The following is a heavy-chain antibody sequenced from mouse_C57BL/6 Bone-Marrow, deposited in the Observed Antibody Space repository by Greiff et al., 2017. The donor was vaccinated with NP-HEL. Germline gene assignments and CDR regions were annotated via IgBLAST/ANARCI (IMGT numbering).Heavy chain of an antibody. CDR2: IYPGGGYT. CDR1: GYTFTNYW. CDR3: ARWDGNFDY. D-gene: IGHD2-1*01. J-gene: IGHJ2*01. V-gene: IGHV1-63*01. Sequence: QVQLQQSGAELVRPGTSVKMSCKASGYTFTNYWIGWAKQRPGHGLEWIGDIYPGGGYTNYNEQFKGKATLTADKSSSTAYLQFSSLTSEDSAINYCARWDGNFDYWGQGTTLTVSS.